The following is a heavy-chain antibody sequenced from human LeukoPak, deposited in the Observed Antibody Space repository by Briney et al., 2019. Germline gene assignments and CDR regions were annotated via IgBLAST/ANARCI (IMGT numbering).Heavy chain of an antibody. J-gene: IGHJ4*02. Sequence: SETLSLTCTVSGGSISSYYWSWIRQPPGKGLEWIGYIYYSGSTNYNPSLKSRVTISVDTSKNQFSLKLRYATAADTAVYYCAKQRLPGTVDYWGQGTPVTVSS. CDR2: IYYSGST. V-gene: IGHV4-59*08. CDR1: GGSISSYY. CDR3: AKQRLPGTVDY. D-gene: IGHD6-25*01.